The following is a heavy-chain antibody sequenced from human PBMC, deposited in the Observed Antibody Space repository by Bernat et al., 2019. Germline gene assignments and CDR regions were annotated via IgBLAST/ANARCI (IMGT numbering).Heavy chain of an antibody. CDR3: ARPGRDGPSYYFDY. CDR2: ISYDGSNK. Sequence: QVQLVESGGGVVRPGRSLRLSCAASGFTFSSYAMHWVRQAPGKVLEWVAVISYDGSNKYYADSVKGRFTISRDNSKNTLYLQMNSLRAEDTAVYYCARPGRDGPSYYFDYWGQGTLVTVSS. CDR1: GFTFSSYA. D-gene: IGHD5-24*01. V-gene: IGHV3-30-3*01. J-gene: IGHJ4*02.